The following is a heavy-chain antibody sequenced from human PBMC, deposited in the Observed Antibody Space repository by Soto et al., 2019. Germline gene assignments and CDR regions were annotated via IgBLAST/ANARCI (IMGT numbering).Heavy chain of an antibody. V-gene: IGHV6-1*01. Sequence: PSQTLSFTCGISGDSVASNSATWNWIRQSPSRGLEWLGRTYYWSRWYNDYVASVKSRISVNPDTSKNQFSLQLNSVTPEDTAVYFCARGGKIAAGGIDYWGQGILVTVSS. D-gene: IGHD6-13*01. CDR1: GDSVASNSAT. CDR3: ARGGKIAAGGIDY. J-gene: IGHJ4*02. CDR2: TYYWSRWYN.